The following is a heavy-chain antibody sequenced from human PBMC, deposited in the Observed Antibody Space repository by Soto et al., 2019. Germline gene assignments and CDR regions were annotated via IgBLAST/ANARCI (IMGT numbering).Heavy chain of an antibody. CDR3: ARGGKGYSYGYS. CDR2: IIPIFGTA. CDR1: GGTFSSYA. J-gene: IGHJ4*02. V-gene: IGHV1-69*13. D-gene: IGHD5-18*01. Sequence: SVKVSCKASGGTFSSYAISWVRQAPGQVLEWMGGIIPIFGTANYAQKFQGRVTITADESTSTAYMELSSLRSEDTAVYYCARGGKGYSYGYSWGQGTLVTVSS.